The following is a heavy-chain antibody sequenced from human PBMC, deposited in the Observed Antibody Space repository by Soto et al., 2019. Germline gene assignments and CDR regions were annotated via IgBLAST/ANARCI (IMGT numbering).Heavy chain of an antibody. V-gene: IGHV1-18*01. CDR2: ISPYNNNT. CDR3: ARVGARRFDP. Sequence: QLVQSGGEVKKPGASLKVSCKASGYPFRSYYISWVRQAPGQGLEWLGWISPYNNNTHYAQKLQGRVSMTTDPSTTTAYMELTSLTSDDTAVYYSARVGARRFDPWGPGTQVTVSS. CDR1: GYPFRSYY. J-gene: IGHJ5*02.